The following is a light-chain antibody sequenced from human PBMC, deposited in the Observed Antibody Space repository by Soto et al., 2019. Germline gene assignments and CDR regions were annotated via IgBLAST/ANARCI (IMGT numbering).Light chain of an antibody. CDR3: QHYDSLPIT. CDR2: DAS. J-gene: IGKJ5*01. V-gene: IGKV3-20*01. CDR1: QSVSSY. Sequence: EIVLTQSPGTLSLSPGARAPLSCRASQSVSSYLAWYQQNPGQTPRLLMYDASYRAAGIPDRFSGSGSGTDFTLTISRLEPEDFAVFYCQHYDSLPITFGQGTRLEIK.